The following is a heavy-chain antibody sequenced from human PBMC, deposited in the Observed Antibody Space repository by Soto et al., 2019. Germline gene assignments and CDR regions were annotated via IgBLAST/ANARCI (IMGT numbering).Heavy chain of an antibody. CDR2: ISSSSSYT. V-gene: IGHV3-11*06. J-gene: IGHJ4*02. CDR3: ARGGLYSSAGVDY. CDR1: GFTFSDYY. D-gene: IGHD6-19*01. Sequence: PGGSLRLSCAASGFTFSDYYMSWIRQAPGKGLEWVSYISSSSSYTNYADSVKGRFTISRDNAKNSLYLQMNSLRAEDTAVYYCARGGLYSSAGVDYWGQGTLVTVSS.